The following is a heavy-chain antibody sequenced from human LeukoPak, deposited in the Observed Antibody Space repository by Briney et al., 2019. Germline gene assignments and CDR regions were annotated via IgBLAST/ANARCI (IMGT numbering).Heavy chain of an antibody. J-gene: IGHJ4*02. CDR3: AREDSSGPYYFDY. Sequence: SGTLSLTCAVSGGSISSSNWWSWVRQPPGKGLEWIGEIYHSGSTNYNPSLKSRVTISVDKSKNQFSLKLSSVTAADAAVYYCAREDSSGPYYFDYWGQGTLVTVSS. CDR2: IYHSGST. CDR1: GGSISSSNW. D-gene: IGHD6-19*01. V-gene: IGHV4-4*02.